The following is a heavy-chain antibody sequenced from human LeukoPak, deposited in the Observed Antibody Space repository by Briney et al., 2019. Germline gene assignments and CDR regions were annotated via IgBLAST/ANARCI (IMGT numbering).Heavy chain of an antibody. V-gene: IGHV4-59*01. CDR3: ARVTGYRIEDYFDY. Sequence: SETLSLACTVSGGSISSYYWSWIRQPPGKGLEWIGYIYYSGSTNYNPSLKSRVTISVETSKNEFSLKLRSVTAADTAVYYCARVTGYRIEDYFDYWGQGTLVTVSS. CDR2: IYYSGST. D-gene: IGHD6-13*01. CDR1: GGSISSYY. J-gene: IGHJ4*02.